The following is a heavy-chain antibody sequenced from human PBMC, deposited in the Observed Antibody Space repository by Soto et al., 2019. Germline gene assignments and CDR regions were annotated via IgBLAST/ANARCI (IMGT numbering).Heavy chain of an antibody. CDR3: ARGGVDVVAPSAFDY. CDR2: INPILGTP. Sequence: QVQLVQSGAEVRKPGSSVKVSCKASGLTYSSSAISWVRQAPGQGPEWMGGINPILGTPDYGPKFQGRVTIAADESTRTVYMDLGSLRSEDTAMYYWARGGVDVVAPSAFDYWGQGTRVTVSS. CDR1: GLTYSSSA. D-gene: IGHD5-12*01. J-gene: IGHJ4*02. V-gene: IGHV1-69*01.